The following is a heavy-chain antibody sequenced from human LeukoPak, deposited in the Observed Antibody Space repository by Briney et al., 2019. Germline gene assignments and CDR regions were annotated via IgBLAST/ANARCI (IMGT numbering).Heavy chain of an antibody. Sequence: SETLSLTCAVYGGSFSGYYWSWIRQPPGKGLEWIGEINHSGSTNYNPSLKSRVTISVDTSENQFSQKLSSVTAADTAVYCCARVRDGYNDAYDIWGQGTMVTVTS. J-gene: IGHJ3*02. CDR1: GGSFSGYY. CDR3: ARVRDGYNDAYDI. CDR2: INHSGST. D-gene: IGHD5-24*01. V-gene: IGHV4-34*01.